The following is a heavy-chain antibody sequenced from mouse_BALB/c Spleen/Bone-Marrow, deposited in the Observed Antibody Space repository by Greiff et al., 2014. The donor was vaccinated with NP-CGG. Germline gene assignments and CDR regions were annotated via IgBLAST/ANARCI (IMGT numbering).Heavy chain of an antibody. J-gene: IGHJ2*01. V-gene: IGHV1-80*01. CDR2: IYPGDGDT. Sequence: QVQLQQSGAELVRPGSSVKISCKASGYAFSSYWMNWVKQRPGQGLEWIGQIYPGDGDTNYNGKFKGKATLTADKSSSTAYMRPSGLTSEDSAVYFCARGRGWYFDYWGQGTTLTVSS. CDR1: GYAFSSYW. D-gene: IGHD2-3*01. CDR3: ARGRGWYFDY.